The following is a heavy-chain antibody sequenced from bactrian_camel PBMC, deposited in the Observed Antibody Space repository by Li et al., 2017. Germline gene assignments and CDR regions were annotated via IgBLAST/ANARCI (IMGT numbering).Heavy chain of an antibody. V-gene: IGHV3S53*01. CDR3: AAVAEGRTVEGGVSLWTLFESGY. Sequence: HVQLVESGGGSVQAGGSLRLSCTASGYTYNPYYMCMAWFRQAPGKEREGVAGFDRGGTTRYADSVAGRFTVFKGNAGKTLYLQMNSLRPEDTAMYYCAAVAEGRTVEGGVSLWTLFESGYWGQGTQVTVS. J-gene: IGHJ4*01. CDR2: FDRGGTT. D-gene: IGHD3*01. CDR1: GYTYNPYY.